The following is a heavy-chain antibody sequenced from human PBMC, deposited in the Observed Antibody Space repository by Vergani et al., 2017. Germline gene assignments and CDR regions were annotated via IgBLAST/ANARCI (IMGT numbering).Heavy chain of an antibody. J-gene: IGHJ4*02. Sequence: EVQLVESGGGLIQPGGSLRLSCAASGFTVSSNYMSWVRQAPGKGLEWVSLIYSGGNTYYADSVKGRFTISRDNSKNTLYLQMNSLRAEDTAVYYCAKEREVAVADNWGQGTLVTVSS. D-gene: IGHD6-19*01. CDR1: GFTVSSNY. CDR3: AKEREVAVADN. V-gene: IGHV3-53*01. CDR2: IYSGGNT.